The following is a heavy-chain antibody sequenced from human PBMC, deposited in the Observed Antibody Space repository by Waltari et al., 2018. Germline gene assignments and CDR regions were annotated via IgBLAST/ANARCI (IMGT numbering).Heavy chain of an antibody. V-gene: IGHV1-18*01. CDR2: FSVYNGNT. Sequence: QVQLVQSGAEVKKPGASVTVSCKASGYTFPNYGIRWVRQAPGQGLEWMGWFSVYNGNTNYAQKLQGRVTMTTDTSTSTAYMELRSLRSDDTAVYYCARGVPGSWPDYYFDHWGQGTLVTVSS. D-gene: IGHD3-10*01. CDR1: GYTFPNYG. CDR3: ARGVPGSWPDYYFDH. J-gene: IGHJ4*02.